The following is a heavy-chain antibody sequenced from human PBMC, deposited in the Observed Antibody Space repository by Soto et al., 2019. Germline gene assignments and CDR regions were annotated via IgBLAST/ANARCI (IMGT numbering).Heavy chain of an antibody. D-gene: IGHD1-26*01. CDR1: GYTSTRYA. J-gene: IGHJ6*02. V-gene: IGHV1-3*01. Sequence: SVKLSCTAPGYTSTRYAMHWVRQGPGQRLEWMGWINAGTGNTQYSQKFQGRVTITRDTSASTAYMELNSLRSEDTAVYYCARDGVGAAHLYGMDVWGQGTTVTVSS. CDR3: ARDGVGAAHLYGMDV. CDR2: INAGTGNT.